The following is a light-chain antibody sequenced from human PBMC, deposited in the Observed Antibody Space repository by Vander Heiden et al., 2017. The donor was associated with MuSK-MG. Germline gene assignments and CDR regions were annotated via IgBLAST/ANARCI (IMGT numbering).Light chain of an antibody. J-gene: IGKJ4*01. CDR3: QQDDSAPLT. CDR2: WAS. CDR1: QSLLSRSDNKNY. Sequence: DMVMTQSPDSLAVSLGERATINGKSSQSLLSRSDNKNYFAWYQHKPRQPPKLLISWASTRESGVPDRFSGSGSGADFTLTISSLQAEDVAVYYCQQDDSAPLTFGGGTKVEIK. V-gene: IGKV4-1*01.